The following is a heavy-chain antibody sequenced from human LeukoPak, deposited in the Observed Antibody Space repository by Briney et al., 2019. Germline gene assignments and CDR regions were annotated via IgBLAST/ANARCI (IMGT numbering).Heavy chain of an antibody. Sequence: GGSLRLSCAASGFTFSSYSMNWVLQAPGKGLEWVSSISSSSSYIYYADSVKGRFTISRDNAKNSLYLQMNSLRAEDTAVYYCARVQAADYYGSGSSYFSFDYWGQGTLVTVSS. CDR2: ISSSSSYI. CDR3: ARVQAADYYGSGSSYFSFDY. V-gene: IGHV3-21*01. CDR1: GFTFSSYS. D-gene: IGHD3-10*01. J-gene: IGHJ4*02.